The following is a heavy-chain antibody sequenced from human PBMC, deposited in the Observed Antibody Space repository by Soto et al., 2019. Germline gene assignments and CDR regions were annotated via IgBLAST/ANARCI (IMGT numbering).Heavy chain of an antibody. CDR3: AREQWLVRGVFDY. Sequence: QVQLQESGPGLVKPSETLSLTCSVSGGSISGYYWSWIRQPPGKGLEWIGYIYDTGSTKDNPSLKSRVTISIDTSKNQFSLRVSSVTAAGTAVYYCAREQWLVRGVFDYWGQGTLVTVSS. J-gene: IGHJ4*02. CDR1: GGSISGYY. CDR2: IYDTGST. V-gene: IGHV4-59*01. D-gene: IGHD6-19*01.